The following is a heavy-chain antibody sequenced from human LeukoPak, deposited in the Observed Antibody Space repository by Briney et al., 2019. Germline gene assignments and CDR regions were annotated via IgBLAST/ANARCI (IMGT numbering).Heavy chain of an antibody. V-gene: IGHV1-8*01. D-gene: IGHD2-2*01. CDR2: MNPNSGNT. Sequence: ASVKVSCKASGYTFTSNDINWVRQATGQGLEWMGWMNPNSGNTGYAQKFQGRVTMTRNTSISTAYMELSSLRSEDTAVYYCARSEGGGYCSSTSCFLVTSYGMDVWGQGTTVTVSS. J-gene: IGHJ6*02. CDR3: ARSEGGGYCSSTSCFLVTSYGMDV. CDR1: GYTFTSND.